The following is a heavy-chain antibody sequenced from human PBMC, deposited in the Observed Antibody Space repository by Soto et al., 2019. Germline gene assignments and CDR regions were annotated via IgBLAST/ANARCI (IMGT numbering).Heavy chain of an antibody. CDR3: ARPRNYDILTGPPYNWFDP. Sequence: ASVKVSCKASGGTFSSYAISWVRQAPGQGLEWMGGIIPIFGTANYAQKFQGRVTITADKSTSTAYMELSSLRSEDTAVYYCARPRNYDILTGPPYNWFDPWGQGTLVTVSS. D-gene: IGHD3-9*01. CDR2: IIPIFGTA. J-gene: IGHJ5*02. V-gene: IGHV1-69*06. CDR1: GGTFSSYA.